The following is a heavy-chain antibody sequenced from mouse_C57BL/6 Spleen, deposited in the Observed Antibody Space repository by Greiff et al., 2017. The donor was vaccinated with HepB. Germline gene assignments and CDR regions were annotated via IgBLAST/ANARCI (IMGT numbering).Heavy chain of an antibody. CDR2: ISSGGDYI. Sequence: EVKLVESGEGLVKPGGSLKLSCAASGFTFSSYAMSWVRQTPEKRLEWVAYISSGGDYIYYADTVKGRFTISRDNARNTLYLQMSSLKSEDTAMYYSTRANYEYDQFAYWGQGTLVTVSA. CDR3: TRANYEYDQFAY. D-gene: IGHD2-4*01. J-gene: IGHJ3*01. V-gene: IGHV5-9-1*02. CDR1: GFTFSSYA.